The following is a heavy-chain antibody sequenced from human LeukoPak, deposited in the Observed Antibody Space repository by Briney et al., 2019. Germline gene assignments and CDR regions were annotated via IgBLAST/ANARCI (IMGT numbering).Heavy chain of an antibody. CDR2: SRDKANSYTI. J-gene: IGHJ6*02. CDR1: GITFCDYF. CDR3: TIVSTVKGYHYAMGV. V-gene: IGHV3-72*01. D-gene: IGHD5/OR15-5a*01. Sequence: GGSLRLSCVASGITFCDYFTVWARHAPGRAREGVGRSRDKANSYTIKYSASVKDSLTISRDDTKNSVYLQMHSLETEDTAVFYCTIVSTVKGYHYAMGVWGQGTTVTVSS.